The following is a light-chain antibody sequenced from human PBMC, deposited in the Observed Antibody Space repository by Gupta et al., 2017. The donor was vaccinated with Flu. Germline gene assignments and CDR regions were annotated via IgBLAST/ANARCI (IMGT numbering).Light chain of an antibody. J-gene: IGLJ3*02. V-gene: IGLV10-54*04. CDR1: SNNVGNQG. Sequence: QAGLTQPPSVSKGLRQTATLTCTGNSNNVGNQGAAWLQHHQGHPPKVLFARDNSRPSGISERFSASRSGNTASLTIARLQPEDEADYYCAAWDSSLSVGVFGGGTKLTVL. CDR3: AAWDSSLSVGV. CDR2: RDN.